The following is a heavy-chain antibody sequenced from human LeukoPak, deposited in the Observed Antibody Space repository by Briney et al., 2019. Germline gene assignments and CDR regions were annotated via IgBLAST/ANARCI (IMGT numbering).Heavy chain of an antibody. J-gene: IGHJ5*02. Sequence: ASVKVSCKASGYTFISYALSWVRQAPGQGLEWMGGIIPIFGTANYAQKFQGRVTITADESTSTAYMELSSLRSEDTAVYYCARGGDYLNWFDPWGQGTLVTVSS. V-gene: IGHV1-69*13. D-gene: IGHD4-17*01. CDR1: GYTFISYA. CDR3: ARGGDYLNWFDP. CDR2: IIPIFGTA.